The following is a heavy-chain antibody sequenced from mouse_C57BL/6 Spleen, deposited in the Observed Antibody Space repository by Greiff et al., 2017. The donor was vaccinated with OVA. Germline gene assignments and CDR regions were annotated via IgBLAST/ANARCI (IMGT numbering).Heavy chain of an antibody. J-gene: IGHJ2*01. CDR3: ARGYYYGSSYFDY. Sequence: EVHLVESEGGLVQPGRSMKLSCTASGFTFSDYYMAWVRQVPEKGLEWVANINYDGSSTYYLDSLKSRFIISRDNAKNILYLQMSSLKSEDTATYYCARGYYYGSSYFDYWGQGTTLTVSS. D-gene: IGHD1-1*01. V-gene: IGHV5-16*01. CDR2: INYDGSST. CDR1: GFTFSDYY.